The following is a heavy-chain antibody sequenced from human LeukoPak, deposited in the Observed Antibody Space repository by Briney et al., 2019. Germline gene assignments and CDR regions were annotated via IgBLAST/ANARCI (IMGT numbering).Heavy chain of an antibody. V-gene: IGHV4-34*01. CDR1: GGSFSGYY. J-gene: IGHJ6*03. CDR3: ARADGSGSYYTFSDYYYYMDV. D-gene: IGHD3-10*01. CDR2: INHSGST. Sequence: SETLSLTCAVYGGSFSGYYWSWIRQPPGKGLEWIGEINHSGSTNYNPSLKSRVTISVDTSKNQFSLKLSSVTAADTAVYYCARADGSGSYYTFSDYYYYMDVWGKGTTVTVSS.